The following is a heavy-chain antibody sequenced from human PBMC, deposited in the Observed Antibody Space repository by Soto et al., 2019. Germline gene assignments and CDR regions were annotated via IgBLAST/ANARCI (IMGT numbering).Heavy chain of an antibody. V-gene: IGHV3-11*05. CDR2: ISSSSGYT. CDR3: ARGSRSYYYDNSGSLDY. Sequence: GGSLRLSCAASGFTFSDYYMSWIRQAPGTGLEWVSYISSSSGYTNYADSVKGRFTISRDNAKNSLYLQMNSLRAEDTAVYYCARGSRSYYYDNSGSLDYWGQGTLVTVSS. J-gene: IGHJ4*02. CDR1: GFTFSDYY. D-gene: IGHD3-22*01.